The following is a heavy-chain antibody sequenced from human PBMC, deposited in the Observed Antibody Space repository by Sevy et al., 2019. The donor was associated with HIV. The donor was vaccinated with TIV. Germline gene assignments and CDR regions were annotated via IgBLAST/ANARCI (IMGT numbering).Heavy chain of an antibody. CDR1: GDSISNYY. CDR2: FYYSKST. CDR3: ARTSAYYYYGVDV. V-gene: IGHV4-59*01. J-gene: IGHJ6*02. Sequence: SQTLSLTCTVSGDSISNYYWSWIRQPPGKGLEWIGYFYYSKSTNYNPSLKSRVTISVDTSKNQISLKLRSVTAADTAVYYCARTSAYYYYGVDVWGQGTTVTVSS. D-gene: IGHD2-2*01.